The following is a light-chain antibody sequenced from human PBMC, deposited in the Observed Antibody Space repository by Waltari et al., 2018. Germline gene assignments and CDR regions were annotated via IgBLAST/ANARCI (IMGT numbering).Light chain of an antibody. CDR1: QNINNW. Sequence: IQMTQSHSPLSAYVGDRVSITCRASQNINNWLAWYQQKPGQAPRLLIYQASILESEVPSRFSATGSGTEFTLTISGLQPDDFATYHCQQHHNSPYTFGQGTKLEI. J-gene: IGKJ2*01. CDR3: QQHHNSPYT. CDR2: QAS. V-gene: IGKV1-5*03.